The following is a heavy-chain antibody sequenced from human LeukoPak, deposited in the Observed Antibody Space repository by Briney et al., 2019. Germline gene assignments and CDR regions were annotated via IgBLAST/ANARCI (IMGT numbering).Heavy chain of an antibody. V-gene: IGHV3-73*01. CDR1: GFTFTSYW. J-gene: IGHJ5*02. CDR3: TVPASGGNWFDP. CDR2: IRGAGYSDAP. Sequence: GGSLRLSCVASGFTFTSYWMSWVRQAPGKGLEWVGRIRGAGYSDAPAYVASVRGRFTISRDDSKSTAYLQMNSLKAEDTAVYYCTVPASGGNWFDPWGPGTLVTVSS. D-gene: IGHD2-2*01.